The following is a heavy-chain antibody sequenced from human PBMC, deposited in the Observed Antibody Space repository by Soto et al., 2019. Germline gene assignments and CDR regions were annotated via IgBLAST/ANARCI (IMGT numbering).Heavy chain of an antibody. D-gene: IGHD4-17*01. CDR2: IFSNDEK. CDR3: ARIGEYGDYGYYYYYGMDV. J-gene: IGHJ6*02. Sequence: SGPTLVNPTETLTLTCTVSGFSLSNARMGVSWIRQPPGKALEWLAHIFSNDEKSYSTSLKSRLTISKDTSKSQVVLTMTNMDPVDTATYYCARIGEYGDYGYYYYYGMDVWGQGTTVTVSS. V-gene: IGHV2-26*01. CDR1: GFSLSNARMG.